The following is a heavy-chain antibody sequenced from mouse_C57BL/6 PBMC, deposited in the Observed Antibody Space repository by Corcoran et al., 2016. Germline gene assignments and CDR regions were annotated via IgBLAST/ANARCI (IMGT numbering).Heavy chain of an antibody. D-gene: IGHD3-1*01. CDR1: GYTFTDYY. CDR3: ARSGYRAYFDY. J-gene: IGHJ2*01. V-gene: IGHV1-19*01. Sequence: EVQLQQSGPVLVKPGASVKMSCKASGYTFTDYYLNWVKQSHGKSLEWIGVINPYNGGTSYNQKFKGKATLTVDKSSSTAYMELNRLTSEDSAVYYCARSGYRAYFDYWGQGTTLTVSS. CDR2: INPYNGGT.